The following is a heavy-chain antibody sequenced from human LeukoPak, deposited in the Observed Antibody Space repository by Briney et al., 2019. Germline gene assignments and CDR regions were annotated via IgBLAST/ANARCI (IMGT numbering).Heavy chain of an antibody. V-gene: IGHV3-23*01. D-gene: IGHD1-26*01. J-gene: IGHJ3*02. CDR1: GLTFSSYA. Sequence: PGGSLRLSCAASGLTFSSYAMSWVRQAPGKGLEWVSAISGSGGSTYYADSVKGRFTISRDNSKNTLYLQMNSLRAEDTAVYYCANSIVGAYLGAFDIWGQGTMVTVSS. CDR2: ISGSGGST. CDR3: ANSIVGAYLGAFDI.